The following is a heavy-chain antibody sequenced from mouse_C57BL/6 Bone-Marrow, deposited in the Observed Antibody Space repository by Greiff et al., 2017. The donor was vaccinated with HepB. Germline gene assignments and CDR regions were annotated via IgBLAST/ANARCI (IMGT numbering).Heavy chain of an antibody. Sequence: EVKLEESGGGLVKPGGSLKLSCAASGFTFSSYAMSWVRQTPEKRLEWVATISDGGSYTYYPDNVKGRFTISRDNAKNNLYLQMSHLKSEDTAMYYCARDGDYYGSSFFFDYWGQGTTRTVSS. V-gene: IGHV5-4*01. CDR1: GFTFSSYA. CDR2: ISDGGSYT. CDR3: ARDGDYYGSSFFFDY. J-gene: IGHJ2*01. D-gene: IGHD1-1*01.